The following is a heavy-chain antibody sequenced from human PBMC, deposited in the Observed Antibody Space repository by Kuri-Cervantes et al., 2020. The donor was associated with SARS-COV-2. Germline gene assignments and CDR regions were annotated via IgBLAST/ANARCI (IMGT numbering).Heavy chain of an antibody. CDR2: ISSSSSYI. CDR1: GFTFSNYT. CDR3: ARDSSSSSWFDS. J-gene: IGHJ5*01. D-gene: IGHD6-6*01. V-gene: IGHV3-21*01. Sequence: LSLTCAASGFTFSNYTMNWGRQAPGEGLECVLSISSSSSYIYYSDSVEGRFTISRDNTTNSLYLQMNSLRAEDTAVYYCARDSSSSSWFDSWGQGTLVTVSS.